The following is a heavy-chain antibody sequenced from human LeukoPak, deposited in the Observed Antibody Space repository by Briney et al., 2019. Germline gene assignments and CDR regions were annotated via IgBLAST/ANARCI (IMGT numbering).Heavy chain of an antibody. CDR1: GFTFNSYS. Sequence: GGSLRLSCAASGFTFNSYSMNWVRQAPGKGLEWVSSISGSNSNIYYADSMKGRFTVSRDNAKNSLYLQMNSLRAEDTAVYYCARDRVGSSWSSFDYWGQGTLVTVSS. CDR3: ARDRVGSSWSSFDY. CDR2: ISGSNSNI. V-gene: IGHV3-21*01. J-gene: IGHJ4*02. D-gene: IGHD6-13*01.